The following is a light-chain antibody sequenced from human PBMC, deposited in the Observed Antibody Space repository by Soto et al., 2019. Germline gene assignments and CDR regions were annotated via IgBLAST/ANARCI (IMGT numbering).Light chain of an antibody. CDR3: QQRKT. V-gene: IGKV3-11*01. J-gene: IGKJ1*01. CDR1: QRVSSD. CDR2: EAS. Sequence: EIVLTQSPATLSLSPGERATLSCRASQRVSSDVAWYQQKPGQAPRLLIYEASNRATGIPARFSGSGSGTDFTLTISSLEPEDFEVFYCQQRKTFGQWPKVEIK.